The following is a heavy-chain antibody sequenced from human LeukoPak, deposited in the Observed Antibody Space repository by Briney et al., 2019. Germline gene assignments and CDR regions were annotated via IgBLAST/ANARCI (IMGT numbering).Heavy chain of an antibody. CDR3: ARSIWYNRQYYFDS. CDR1: GYSFNNYA. V-gene: IGHV1-3*01. Sequence: GASVKVSCKASGYSFNNYAMQWVRQAPGQRLEWMGWINCGNGKTKYSEKFQGRVTITRDQSATTAYLDLSSLGSEDTAVYYCARSIWYNRQYYFDSWGQGTLVTVPS. CDR2: INCGNGKT. J-gene: IGHJ4*02. D-gene: IGHD6-13*01.